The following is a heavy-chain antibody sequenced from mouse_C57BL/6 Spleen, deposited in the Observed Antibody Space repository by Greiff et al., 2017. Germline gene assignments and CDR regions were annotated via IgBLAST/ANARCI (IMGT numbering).Heavy chain of an antibody. J-gene: IGHJ4*01. CDR3: ARRDSNPRRYYAMDY. Sequence: QVQLQQPGAELVKPGASVKLSCKASGYTFTSYWMQWVKQRPGQGLEWIGEIDPSDSYTNYNQKFKGKATLTVDTSSSTAYMQLSSLTSEDSAVYCCARRDSNPRRYYAMDYWGQGTSVTVSS. V-gene: IGHV1-50*01. CDR2: IDPSDSYT. D-gene: IGHD2-5*01. CDR1: GYTFTSYW.